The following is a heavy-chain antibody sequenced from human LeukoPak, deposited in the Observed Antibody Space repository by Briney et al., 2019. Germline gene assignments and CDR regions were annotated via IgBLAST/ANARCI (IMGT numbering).Heavy chain of an antibody. CDR2: IYYSGNA. V-gene: IGHV4-39*07. CDR1: GGSLSSSNYD. CDR3: ARGLPKQGFGGWGGTWFDP. J-gene: IGHJ5*02. Sequence: SETLSLTCTISGGSLSSSNYDWAGIPKPPGKGLEGIGRIYYSGNANYTPSLQSRVTMSLNTSKNQLSRNLSFVAPADTVMYYCARGLPKQGFGGWGGTWFDPWGQGTLVTVSS. D-gene: IGHD6-19*01.